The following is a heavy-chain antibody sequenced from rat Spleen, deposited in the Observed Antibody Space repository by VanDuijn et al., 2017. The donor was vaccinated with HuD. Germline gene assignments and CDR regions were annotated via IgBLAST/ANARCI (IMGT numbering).Heavy chain of an antibody. J-gene: IGHJ3*01. CDR2: ISYDGSKT. V-gene: IGHV5-20*01. CDR1: GFTFSDYY. Sequence: EVQLVESGGGLVQPGRSLKLSCAASGFTFSDYYMAWVRHAPTKGLEWVEAISYDGSKTYYRDSVKGRFTISRDNAKNTLYLQMESLRSEDTATYYCAKDPWDSGANWFAYWGQGTLVTVSS. CDR3: AKDPWDSGANWFAY. D-gene: IGHD4-3*01.